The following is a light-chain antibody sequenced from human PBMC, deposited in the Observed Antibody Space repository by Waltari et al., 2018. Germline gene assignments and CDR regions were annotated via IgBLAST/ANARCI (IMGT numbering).Light chain of an antibody. V-gene: IGLV2-14*03. CDR2: EVS. CDR1: SSDVGGFNY. CDR3: SSYTSRNTLV. J-gene: IGLJ2*01. Sequence: QSALTQPASVSGSPGQSITISCTGTSSDVGGFNYVSWYQQHPGEAPKIMIYEVSNRASGISYRVSGSKSGNPASLTISGLQAADEADYYCSSYTSRNTLVFGGGTKLTVL.